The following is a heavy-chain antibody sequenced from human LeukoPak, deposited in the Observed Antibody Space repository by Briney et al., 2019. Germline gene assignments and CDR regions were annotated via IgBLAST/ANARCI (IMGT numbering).Heavy chain of an antibody. V-gene: IGHV4-59*02. CDR1: GDSVSSSY. CDR3: ARVQWLPLDVFNF. CDR2: IHYSGST. J-gene: IGHJ3*01. Sequence: SETLSLTCAVSGDSVSSSYWSWIRQPPGKGLEWIGYIHYSGSTDYNPSLKSRVTMSVDTSKNQFSLKINSVTAADTAIYFCARVQWLPLDVFNFWGQGTMVTVSS. D-gene: IGHD6-19*01.